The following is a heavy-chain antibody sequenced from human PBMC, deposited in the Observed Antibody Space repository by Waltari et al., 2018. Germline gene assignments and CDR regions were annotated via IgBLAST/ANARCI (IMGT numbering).Heavy chain of an antibody. V-gene: IGHV4-59*01. Sequence: QVQLQESVPGLVKPSETLSLTCTVSGDSISTYHWSWLRQPPGEGWEWIGNSFYSGSTNAYPSLKSRLISVDTSKNRCSLSLSSVTAADTAVYFCARYDSGAYNDAFDIWGQGTLVTVSS. CDR1: GDSISTYH. CDR2: SFYSGST. D-gene: IGHD3-22*01. CDR3: ARYDSGAYNDAFDI. J-gene: IGHJ3*02.